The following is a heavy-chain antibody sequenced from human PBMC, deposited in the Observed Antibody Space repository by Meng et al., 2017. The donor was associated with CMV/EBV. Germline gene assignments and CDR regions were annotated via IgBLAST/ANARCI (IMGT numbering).Heavy chain of an antibody. V-gene: IGHV1-2*02. CDR2: INPNSGGT. D-gene: IGHD6-19*01. CDR3: ARDPGIAVAGSFDP. J-gene: IGHJ5*02. Sequence: KASGYTFTGYYMHWVRQAPGQGLEWMGWINPNSGGTNYAQKFQGRVTMTRDTSISTAYMELSRLRSDDTAVYCCARDPGIAVAGSFDPWGQGTLVTVSS. CDR1: GYTFTGYY.